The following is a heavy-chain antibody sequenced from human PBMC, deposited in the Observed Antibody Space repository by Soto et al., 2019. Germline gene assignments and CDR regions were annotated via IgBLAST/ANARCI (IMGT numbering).Heavy chain of an antibody. CDR2: IYYSGST. Sequence: SETLSLTCTVSGGSISSSSYYWGWIRQPPGKGLEWIGSIYYSGSTYYNPSLKSRVTISVDTSKNQFSLRLSSVTAADTAVYYCARGGIAAAGGRWAAPWGQGTLVTVSS. CDR1: GGSISSSSYY. CDR3: ARGGIAAAGGRWAAP. J-gene: IGHJ5*02. V-gene: IGHV4-39*01. D-gene: IGHD6-13*01.